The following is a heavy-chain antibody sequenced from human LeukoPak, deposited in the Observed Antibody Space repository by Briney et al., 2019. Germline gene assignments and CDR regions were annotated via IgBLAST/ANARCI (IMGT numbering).Heavy chain of an antibody. CDR3: TREDDVITFGGVIAFDY. J-gene: IGHJ4*02. CDR1: GFTFGDYA. V-gene: IGHV3-49*03. Sequence: GVSLRLSCTVSGFTFGDYAMSWFRQAPGKGLEWVGFIRSKTYGGTTEYAASVKGRFIISRDDSKSIAYLQMNSLRTEDTAVYYCTREDDVITFGGVIAFDYWGQGTLVTVSS. D-gene: IGHD3-16*02. CDR2: IRSKTYGGTT.